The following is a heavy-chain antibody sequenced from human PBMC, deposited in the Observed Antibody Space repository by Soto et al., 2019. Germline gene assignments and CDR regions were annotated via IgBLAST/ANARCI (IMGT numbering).Heavy chain of an antibody. J-gene: IGHJ6*02. CDR2: ISGSDGNT. D-gene: IGHD3-16*01. CDR1: GFTFSNYA. CDR3: SKACPGSSGGRYYRYGMDA. V-gene: IGHV3-23*01. Sequence: EVQLLESGGDLVQPGGSLRLSCTASGFTFSNYAMNWVRQAPGKGLEWVSGISGSDGNTNYADSVKGRFTISRDNFKNPLYLQRNSLRAEDTAVYYGSKACPGSSGGRYYRYGMDAWGQGTTVTVSS.